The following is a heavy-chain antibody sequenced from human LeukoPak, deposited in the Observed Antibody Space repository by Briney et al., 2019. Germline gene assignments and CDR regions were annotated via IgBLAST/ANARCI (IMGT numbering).Heavy chain of an antibody. V-gene: IGHV1-2*02. J-gene: IGHJ4*02. CDR3: ARDPSNSGYDYLYYFDY. CDR1: GYTFTDYY. Sequence: EASVKVSCKASGYTFTDYYMHWVRQAPGQGLEWMGWINPDNGGTNYAQKFQGRVTMTRDMSISTAYMELSRLRSDDTAVYYCARDPSNSGYDYLYYFDYWGQGTLVTVSS. CDR2: INPDNGGT. D-gene: IGHD5-12*01.